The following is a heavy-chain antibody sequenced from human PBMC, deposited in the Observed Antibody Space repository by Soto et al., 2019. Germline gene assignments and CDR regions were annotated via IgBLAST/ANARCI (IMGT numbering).Heavy chain of an antibody. CDR3: AGNPPRVYEKNGFVVHWYFDL. CDR2: ISGNSNYI. D-gene: IGHD2-15*01. Sequence: PGGSLRLSCAASGFTFSNYAMSWVRQAPGKGLEWVSAISGNSNYIKYADSVKGRFSISRDNAKNSLLLQMDSLRAEDTAIYFCAGNPPRVYEKNGFVVHWYFDLWGRGSLVTVSS. CDR1: GFTFSNYA. J-gene: IGHJ2*01. V-gene: IGHV3-21*04.